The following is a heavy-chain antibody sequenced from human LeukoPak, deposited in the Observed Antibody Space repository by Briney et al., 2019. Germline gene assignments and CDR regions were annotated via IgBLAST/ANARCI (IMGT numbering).Heavy chain of an antibody. Sequence: GGSLRLSCAASGFTFDDYGMSWVRQVPGKGLEWVSGINWNGGSTGNADSVKGRFTISRDNAKNSLYLQMNSLRGEDTALYYCARDLQWGSGYDLDYWGQGTLVIVSS. V-gene: IGHV3-20*04. CDR2: INWNGGST. J-gene: IGHJ4*02. CDR3: ARDLQWGSGYDLDY. CDR1: GFTFDDYG. D-gene: IGHD5-12*01.